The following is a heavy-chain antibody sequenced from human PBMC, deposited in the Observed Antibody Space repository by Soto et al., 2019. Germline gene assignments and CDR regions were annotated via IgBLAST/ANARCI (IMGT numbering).Heavy chain of an antibody. CDR2: INAGNGNT. J-gene: IGHJ3*02. V-gene: IGHV1-3*01. CDR3: AKGGEESDAFDI. Sequence: ASVKVSCKASGYTFTSYAMHWVRQAPGQRLEWMGWINAGNGNTKYSQKFQGRVTITRDTSASTAYMELSSLRSEDTAVYYCAKGGEESDAFDIWGQGTMVTVSS. CDR1: GYTFTSYA. D-gene: IGHD3-10*01.